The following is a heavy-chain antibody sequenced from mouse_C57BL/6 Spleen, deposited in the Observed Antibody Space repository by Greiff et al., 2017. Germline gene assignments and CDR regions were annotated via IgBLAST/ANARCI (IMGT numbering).Heavy chain of an antibody. Sequence: EVQLQQSGPELVKPGASVKISCKASGYTFTDYYMNWVKQSHGKSLEWIGDINPNTGGTSYNQKFKGKATLTVDKSSSTAYMELRSLTSEDSAVXYCARSDWDDYWGPGTTLTVSS. CDR1: GYTFTDYY. CDR2: INPNTGGT. CDR3: ARSDWDDY. J-gene: IGHJ2*01. V-gene: IGHV1-26*01. D-gene: IGHD4-1*01.